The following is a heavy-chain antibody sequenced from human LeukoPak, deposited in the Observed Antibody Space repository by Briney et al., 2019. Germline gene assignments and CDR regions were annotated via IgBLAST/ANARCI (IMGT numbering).Heavy chain of an antibody. CDR2: INPNSGDT. J-gene: IGHJ3*02. CDR3: AKVASGQWQDAFDI. Sequence: GASVRVSCKASGYTFAGYFIHWVRQAPGQGLEWMGRINPNSGDTEYAPKFQGWVTMTRDTSISTAYVEVRRLISDDTAVYYCAKVASGQWQDAFDIWGQGTMVTVSS. CDR1: GYTFAGYF. D-gene: IGHD6-19*01. V-gene: IGHV1-2*04.